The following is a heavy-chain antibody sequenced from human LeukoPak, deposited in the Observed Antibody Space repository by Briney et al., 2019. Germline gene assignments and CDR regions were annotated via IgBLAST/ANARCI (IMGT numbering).Heavy chain of an antibody. V-gene: IGHV1-69*13. CDR1: GGTFSSYA. D-gene: IGHD6-19*01. J-gene: IGHJ4*02. CDR2: IIPTFGTA. Sequence: SVKISCKASGGTFSSYAISWVRQAPGQGLEWMGGIIPTFGTANYAQKFQGRVTITADESTSTAYMELSSLRSEDTAVYYCARLRSGWYGGDYWGQGTLVTVSS. CDR3: ARLRSGWYGGDY.